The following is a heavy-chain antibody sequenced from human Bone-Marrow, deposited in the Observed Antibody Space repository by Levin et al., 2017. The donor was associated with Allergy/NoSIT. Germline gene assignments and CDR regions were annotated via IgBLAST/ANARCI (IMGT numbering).Heavy chain of an antibody. D-gene: IGHD6-13*01. CDR1: GFTFDDYA. V-gene: IGHV3-9*01. CDR3: AKDMRPLIAAAGLDS. CDR2: FSWNSGSV. Sequence: GGSLRLSCAASGFTFDDYAMHWVRQAPGKGLEWVSGFSWNSGSVVYADSVKGRFTISRDNAKKSLYLQMNSLRPEDTALYYCAKDMRPLIAAAGLDSWGQGILVTVSS. J-gene: IGHJ4*02.